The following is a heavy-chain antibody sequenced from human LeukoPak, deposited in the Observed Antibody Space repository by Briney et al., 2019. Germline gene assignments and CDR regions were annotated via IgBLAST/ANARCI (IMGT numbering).Heavy chain of an antibody. Sequence: GSLRLSCAASGFTFSSYDLHWVRQATGKGLEWVSAIGTAGDTYYADSVKGRFTISRETAKNSLSLQMNTLRAEDTAMYYCARAGAAWFSDLWGRGNLLTVSS. CDR3: ARAGAAWFSDL. V-gene: IGHV3-13*01. CDR1: GFTFSSYD. D-gene: IGHD6-25*01. CDR2: IGTAGDT. J-gene: IGHJ2*01.